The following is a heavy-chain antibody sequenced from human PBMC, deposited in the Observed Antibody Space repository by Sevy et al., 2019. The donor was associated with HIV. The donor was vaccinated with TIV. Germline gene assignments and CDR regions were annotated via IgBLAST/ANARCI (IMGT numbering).Heavy chain of an antibody. CDR3: ARAVMAVAGTGENYYYGMDV. V-gene: IGHV3-11*01. J-gene: IGHJ6*02. CDR1: GFTFSDYY. D-gene: IGHD6-19*01. CDR2: ISSSGSTI. Sequence: GGSLRLSCAPSGFTFSDYYMSWIRQAPGKGLEWVSYISSSGSTIYYADSVKGRFTISRDNAKNSLYLQMNSLRAEDTAVYYCARAVMAVAGTGENYYYGMDVWGQGTTVTVSS.